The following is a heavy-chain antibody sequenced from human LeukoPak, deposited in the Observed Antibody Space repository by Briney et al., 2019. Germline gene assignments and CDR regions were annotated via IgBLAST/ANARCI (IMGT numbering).Heavy chain of an antibody. Sequence: GGSLRLSCAASGFTFSNALMSWVRQAPGKGLEWVGRIKSKTDGGTTDYAAPVKGRFTISRDDSKNTLYLQMNSLKTEDTAVYYCTREAVTANGYFDYWGQGTLVTVSS. CDR2: IKSKTDGGTT. V-gene: IGHV3-15*01. CDR3: TREAVTANGYFDY. J-gene: IGHJ4*02. D-gene: IGHD2-21*02. CDR1: GFTFSNAL.